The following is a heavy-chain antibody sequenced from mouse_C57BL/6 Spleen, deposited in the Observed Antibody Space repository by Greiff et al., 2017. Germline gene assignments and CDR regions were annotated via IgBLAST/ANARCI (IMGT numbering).Heavy chain of an antibody. CDR3: AKGGYDEGFAY. CDR1: GFSLTSYG. V-gene: IGHV2-5*01. J-gene: IGHJ3*01. Sequence: QVHVKQSGPGLAQPSQSLSITCTVSGFSLTSYGVHWVRQSPGKGLEWLGGIWRGGSTDYNAALMSRLSITKDNSECQVFFKMNSLQADDTAIYYCAKGGYDEGFAYWGQGTLVTVSA. D-gene: IGHD2-2*01. CDR2: IWRGGST.